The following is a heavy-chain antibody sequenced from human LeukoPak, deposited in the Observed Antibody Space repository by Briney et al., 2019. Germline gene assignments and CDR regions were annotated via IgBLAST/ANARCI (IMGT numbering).Heavy chain of an antibody. D-gene: IGHD4-23*01. Sequence: HPGGSLRLSCAASGFTFSSYAMSWVRQAPGKGLEWVSAIGGSGGSTYYADSLKGRFTISRDNSKNTLYLQMNSLRAEDTAVYYCAKDIQTTVVNQPFDYWGQGTLVTVSS. V-gene: IGHV3-23*01. CDR2: IGGSGGST. CDR3: AKDIQTTVVNQPFDY. J-gene: IGHJ4*02. CDR1: GFTFSSYA.